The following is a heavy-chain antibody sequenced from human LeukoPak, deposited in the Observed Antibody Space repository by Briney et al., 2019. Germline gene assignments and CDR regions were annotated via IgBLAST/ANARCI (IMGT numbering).Heavy chain of an antibody. D-gene: IGHD3-10*01. CDR2: IYTSGST. CDR3: ARDLWRNYYGSGSYYPWFDP. CDR1: GASVTSYY. J-gene: IGHJ5*02. Sequence: PSETLSLTCTVSGASVTSYYWSWIRQPAGKGLEWIGRIYTSGSTNYNPSLKSRVTMSVDTSKNQFSLKLSSVTAADTAVYYCARDLWRNYYGSGSYYPWFDPWGQGTLVTVSS. V-gene: IGHV4-4*07.